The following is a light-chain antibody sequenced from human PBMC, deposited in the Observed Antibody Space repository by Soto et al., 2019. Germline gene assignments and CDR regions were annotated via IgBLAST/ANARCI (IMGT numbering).Light chain of an antibody. J-gene: IGLJ3*02. CDR2: EVS. CDR3: CSYAGSSTWV. V-gene: IGLV2-23*02. Sequence: QSVLTQPASVSGSPGQSITMPCTGTSSDVGYYNIVSWYQQHPGKAPKLLIYEVSKRPSGVSDRFSGSKSGNTASLTISGLQAEDEADYYCCSYAGSSTWVFGGGTKLTVL. CDR1: SSDVGYYNI.